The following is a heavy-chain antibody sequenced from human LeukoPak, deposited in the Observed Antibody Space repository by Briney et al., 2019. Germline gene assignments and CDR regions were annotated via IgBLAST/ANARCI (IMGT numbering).Heavy chain of an antibody. CDR3: AKLRLTGTTDFFDY. CDR2: ISTRSDAK. J-gene: IGHJ4*02. Sequence: GGSLRLSCAASGFTFSSYGMSWVRQAPGKGLECVSVISTRSDAKYYADSVKGRFTISRDNSKNTLYLQMNSLRAEDTAVYYCAKLRLTGTTDFFDYWGQGTLVTVSS. V-gene: IGHV3-23*01. CDR1: GFTFSSYG. D-gene: IGHD1-7*01.